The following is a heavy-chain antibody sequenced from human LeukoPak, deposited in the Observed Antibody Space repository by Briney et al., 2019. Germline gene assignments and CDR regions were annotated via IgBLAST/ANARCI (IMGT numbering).Heavy chain of an antibody. CDR3: ARVDCSSTSCEALYFDY. J-gene: IGHJ4*02. CDR2: INPNSGGT. V-gene: IGHV1-2*02. CDR1: GYTFTGYY. Sequence: GASVKVSCKASGYTFTGYYMHWGRQAPGQGLEWMGWINPNSGGTNYAQKFQGRVTMTRDTSISTAYMELSRLRSDDTAVYYCARVDCSSTSCEALYFDYWGQGTLVSVSS. D-gene: IGHD2-2*01.